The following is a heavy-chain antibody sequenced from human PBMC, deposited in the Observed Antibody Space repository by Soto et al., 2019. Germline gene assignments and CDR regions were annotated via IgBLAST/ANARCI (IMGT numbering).Heavy chain of an antibody. V-gene: IGHV4-31*02. Sequence: HPGKGLEWIGYIYYSGSTYYNPSLKSRVTISVDTSKKQFSLKLSSVTAADTAVYYCARGWLGGTAVWGQGTTV. J-gene: IGHJ6*02. D-gene: IGHD5-12*01. CDR3: ARGWLGGTAV. CDR2: IYYSGST.